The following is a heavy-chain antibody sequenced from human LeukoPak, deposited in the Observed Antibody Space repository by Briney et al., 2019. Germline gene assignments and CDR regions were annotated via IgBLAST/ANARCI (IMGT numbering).Heavy chain of an antibody. V-gene: IGHV4-31*03. CDR1: GGSISSGGYY. D-gene: IGHD6-19*01. CDR3: ARGFIAVAGNKGPLVY. J-gene: IGHJ4*02. CDR2: IYYSGST. Sequence: PSETLSLTCTVSGGSISSGGYYWSWIRQHPGKGLEWIGYIYYSGSTYYNPSLKSRVTISVDTSKNQFSLKLSSVTAADTAVYYCARGFIAVAGNKGPLVYWGQGTLVTVSS.